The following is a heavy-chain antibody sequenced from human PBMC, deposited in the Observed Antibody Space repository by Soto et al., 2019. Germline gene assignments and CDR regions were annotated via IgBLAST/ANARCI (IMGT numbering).Heavy chain of an antibody. CDR2: INHSGST. CDR1: GGSFSGYY. V-gene: IGHV4-34*01. D-gene: IGHD2-2*01. CDR3: ARVFPQGRGVPAVSSNYYYGMDV. J-gene: IGHJ6*02. Sequence: PSETLSLTCAVYGGSFSGYYWSWIRQPPGKGLEWIGEINHSGSTNYNPSLKSRVTISVDTSKNQFSLKLSSVTAADTAVYYCARVFPQGRGVPAVSSNYYYGMDVWGQGTTGTVS.